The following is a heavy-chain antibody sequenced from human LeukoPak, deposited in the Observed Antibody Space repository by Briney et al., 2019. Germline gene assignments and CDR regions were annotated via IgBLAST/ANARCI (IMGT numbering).Heavy chain of an antibody. J-gene: IGHJ4*02. D-gene: IGHD1-26*01. CDR1: GFIFEDYG. V-gene: IGHV3-20*04. Sequence: PGGSLRLSCEASGFIFEDYGMTWVRQRPGKGLEYVCEINWNGDNPVYENSLRGRFTISRDNAKNSVYLQMSSLRVDDTAFYYCARRSVAGATTGYYYDSWGQGTLVTVSS. CDR2: INWNGDNP. CDR3: ARRSVAGATTGYYYDS.